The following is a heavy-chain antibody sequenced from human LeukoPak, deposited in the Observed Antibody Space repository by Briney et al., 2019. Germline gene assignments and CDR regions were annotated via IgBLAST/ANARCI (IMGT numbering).Heavy chain of an antibody. J-gene: IGHJ4*02. CDR1: GYTFTSNY. CDR3: ARDQEGFDY. CDR2: IYPRDGST. V-gene: IGHV1-46*01. Sequence: ASVKVSCTASGYTFTSNYIHWVRQAPGQGLEWMGMIYPRDGSTSYAQKFQSRVTVTRDTSTSTVHMELCGLRSEDTAVYYCARDQEGFDYWGQGILVTVSS.